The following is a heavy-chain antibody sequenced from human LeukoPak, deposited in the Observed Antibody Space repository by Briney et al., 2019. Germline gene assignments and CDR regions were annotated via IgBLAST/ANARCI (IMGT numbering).Heavy chain of an antibody. CDR1: GFTFSSYS. CDR2: ISSSSSYI. D-gene: IGHD3-10*01. CDR3: ARDPLLWFGELESDY. V-gene: IGHV3-21*01. Sequence: GGSLRLSCAASGFTFSSYSMNWVRQAPGKGLEWVSSISSSSSYIYYADSVKGRFTISRDNAKNSLYLQMNSLRAEDTAVYYCARDPLLWFGELESDYWGQGTLVTVSS. J-gene: IGHJ4*02.